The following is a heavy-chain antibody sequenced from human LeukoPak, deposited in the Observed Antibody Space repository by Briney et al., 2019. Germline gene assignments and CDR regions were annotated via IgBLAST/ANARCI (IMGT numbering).Heavy chain of an antibody. CDR2: INTDSGNP. V-gene: IGHV7-4-1*02. J-gene: IGHJ3*02. Sequence: GASVKVSCKAPGYSFNSQGMNWVRQAPGQGLEWMGWINTDSGNPTYAQGFTGRFVFSLDSSVSTAYLQISNLMPEDTAKYYCAREILRFDIWGQGTMVIVSS. CDR3: AREILRFDI. CDR1: GYSFNSQG.